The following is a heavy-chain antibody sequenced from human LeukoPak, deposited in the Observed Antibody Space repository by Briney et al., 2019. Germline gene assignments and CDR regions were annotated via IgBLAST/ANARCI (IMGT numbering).Heavy chain of an antibody. CDR3: ARNTITMVRGVAPTS. CDR2: IYYSGST. D-gene: IGHD3-10*01. Sequence: SETLSLTCTVSGGSISSSSYYWGWIRQPPGKGLEWIGSIYYSGSTYYNPSLKSRVTISVDTSKNQFSLKLSSVTAADTAVYYCARNTITMVRGVAPTSWGQGTLVTVSS. CDR1: GGSISSSSYY. V-gene: IGHV4-39*07. J-gene: IGHJ5*02.